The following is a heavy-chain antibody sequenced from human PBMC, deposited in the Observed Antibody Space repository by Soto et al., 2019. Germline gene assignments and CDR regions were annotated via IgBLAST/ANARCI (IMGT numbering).Heavy chain of an antibody. D-gene: IGHD6-19*01. J-gene: IGHJ4*02. Sequence: QVQLQESGPRLVRPSETLSLTCNVSGGTINGDYYWTWIRQPPGKGLDLIGYIFYSGSTYYNPSHPSRVTMSVDTSKQQFSVRMSSVTAADRTVYYFVREGVGLVSSGYPSRYFDFWGKGILVTVSS. CDR3: VREGVGLVSSGYPSRYFDF. V-gene: IGHV4-30-4*01. CDR2: IFYSGST. CDR1: GGTINGDYY.